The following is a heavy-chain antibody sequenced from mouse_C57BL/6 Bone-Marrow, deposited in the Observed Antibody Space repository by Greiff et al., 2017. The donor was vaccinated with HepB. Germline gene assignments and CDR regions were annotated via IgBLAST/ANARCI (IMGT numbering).Heavy chain of an antibody. CDR1: GYTFTSYW. Sequence: QVQLQQPGAELVRPGSSVKLSCKASGYTFTSYWMDWVKQRPGQGLEWIGNIYPSDSETHYNQKFKDKAILTVDKSSSTAYMQLSSLTSEDSAVYYCARFKGYSNFYYAMDYWGQGTSVTVSS. D-gene: IGHD2-5*01. CDR3: ARFKGYSNFYYAMDY. J-gene: IGHJ4*01. V-gene: IGHV1-61*01. CDR2: IYPSDSET.